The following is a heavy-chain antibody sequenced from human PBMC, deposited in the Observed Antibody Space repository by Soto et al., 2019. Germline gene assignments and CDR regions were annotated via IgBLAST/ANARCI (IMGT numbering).Heavy chain of an antibody. CDR1: GFTFSSYA. V-gene: IGHV3-23*01. CDR2: ISGSGGST. D-gene: IGHD5-18*01. CDR3: AKEEGGPSYGSASGAVGY. J-gene: IGHJ4*02. Sequence: PGGSLRLSCAASGFTFSSYAMSWVRQAPGKGLEWVSAISGSGGSTYYADSVKGRFTISRDNSKNTLYLQMNSLRAEDTAVYYCAKEEGGPSYGSASGAVGYWGQGTLVTVSS.